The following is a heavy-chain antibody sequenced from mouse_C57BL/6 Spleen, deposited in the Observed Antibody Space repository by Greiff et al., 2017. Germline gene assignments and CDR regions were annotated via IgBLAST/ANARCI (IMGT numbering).Heavy chain of an antibody. CDR1: GYTFTDYY. D-gene: IGHD1-1*01. Sequence: VQLQQSGPELVKPGASVKISCKASGYTFTDYYMNWVKQSHGKSLEWIGDINPNNGGTSYNQKFKGKATLTVDKSSSTAYMELRSLTSEDSAVYYCARAHYYGSSDYWGQGTTLTVSS. CDR3: ARAHYYGSSDY. J-gene: IGHJ2*01. CDR2: INPNNGGT. V-gene: IGHV1-26*01.